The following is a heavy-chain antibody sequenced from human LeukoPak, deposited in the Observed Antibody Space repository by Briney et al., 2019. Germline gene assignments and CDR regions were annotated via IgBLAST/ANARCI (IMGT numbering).Heavy chain of an antibody. CDR1: GGSISSYF. V-gene: IGHV4-4*07. J-gene: IGHJ4*02. D-gene: IGHD3-10*01. Sequence: PSETPSLTCTVSGGSISSYFWSWIRPPPRKGPEWIGRIYTIGSTNYNPSLKSRVTMSVDTSKNQFSLELSSVTAADTAVYYCARGGFPTDPFDYWGQGTLVTVSS. CDR2: IYTIGST. CDR3: ARGGFPTDPFDY.